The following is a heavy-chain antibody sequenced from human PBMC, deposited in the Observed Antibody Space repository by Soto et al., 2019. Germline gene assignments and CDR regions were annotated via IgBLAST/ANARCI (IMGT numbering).Heavy chain of an antibody. Sequence: QPGGSLRLSCAASGFTFSSYAMSWVRQAPGKGLEWVSAISGSGGSTYYAGSVKGRFTISRDNSKNTLYLQMNSLRAEDTAVYYCAKRRDSYATYYYYYGMDVWGQGTTVTVSS. V-gene: IGHV3-23*01. J-gene: IGHJ6*02. CDR2: ISGSGGST. CDR3: AKRRDSYATYYYYYGMDV. CDR1: GFTFSSYA. D-gene: IGHD5-18*01.